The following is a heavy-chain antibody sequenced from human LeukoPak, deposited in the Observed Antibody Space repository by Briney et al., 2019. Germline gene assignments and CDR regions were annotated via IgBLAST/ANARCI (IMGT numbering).Heavy chain of an antibody. CDR1: GGSFSGYY. CDR3: ARGLTRGAAARAGPLNY. J-gene: IGHJ4*02. D-gene: IGHD6-13*01. V-gene: IGHV4-34*01. Sequence: PSETLSLTCAVYGGSFSGYYWSWIRQPPGKGLEWIGEINHSGSTNYNPSLKSQVTISVDTSKNQFSLKLSSVTAADTAVYYCARGLTRGAAARAGPLNYWGQGTLVTVSS. CDR2: INHSGST.